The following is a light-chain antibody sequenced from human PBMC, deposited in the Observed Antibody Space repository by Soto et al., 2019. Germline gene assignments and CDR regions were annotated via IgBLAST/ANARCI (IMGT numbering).Light chain of an antibody. CDR3: QHYNSYSGA. CDR1: QTISSW. J-gene: IGKJ1*01. CDR2: KAS. Sequence: DIQMTQPPSTLSGSVGDRVTITCRASQTISSWLAWYQQKPGKAPKLLIYKASTLKSGVPSRFSGSGSGTEFTLTISSLQPDDFATYYYQHYNSYSGAFRQGTKVDIK. V-gene: IGKV1-5*03.